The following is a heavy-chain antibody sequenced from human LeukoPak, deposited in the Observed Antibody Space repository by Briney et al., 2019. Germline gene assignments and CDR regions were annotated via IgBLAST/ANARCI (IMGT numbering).Heavy chain of an antibody. J-gene: IGHJ6*02. V-gene: IGHV4-59*01. CDR2: IYYSGST. CDR3: ARAARYSNFPGYYYYGMDV. CDR1: GGSISSYY. Sequence: SETLSLTCTVSGGSISSYYWSWIRQSPGKGLEWIGYIYYSGSTNYNPSLKSRVTISVDTSKNQFSLKLSSVTAADTAVYYCARAARYSNFPGYYYYGMDVWGQGTTVTVSS. D-gene: IGHD4-11*01.